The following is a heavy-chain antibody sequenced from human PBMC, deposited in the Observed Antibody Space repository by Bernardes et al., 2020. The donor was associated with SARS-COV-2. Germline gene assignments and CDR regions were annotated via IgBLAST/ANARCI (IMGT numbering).Heavy chain of an antibody. D-gene: IGHD3-10*01. CDR2: INHSGNT. CDR1: GGSFSGYY. Sequence: SETLSLTCAVYGGSFSGYYWSWIRQPPGKGLEWIGEINHSGNTNYNPSLKSRVTISVDTSKNQFSLKLISVTAADTAVYYCARGIGGYWGQGTLVTVSS. V-gene: IGHV4-34*01. J-gene: IGHJ4*02. CDR3: ARGIGGY.